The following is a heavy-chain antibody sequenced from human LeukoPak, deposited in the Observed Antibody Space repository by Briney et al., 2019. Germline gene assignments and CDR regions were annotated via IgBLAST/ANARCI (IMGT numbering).Heavy chain of an antibody. V-gene: IGHV3-48*04. Sequence: PGGSLRLSCEASGFTFSSYIMTWVRQAPGKGLECVSYISSSGTTISYADSVEGRFTISRDNAKNSLYLEMNSLRAEDTAVYYCAGGFRGVDSYFDYWGQGTLVTVSS. CDR3: AGGFRGVDSYFDY. D-gene: IGHD3-10*01. J-gene: IGHJ4*02. CDR2: ISSSGTTI. CDR1: GFTFSSYI.